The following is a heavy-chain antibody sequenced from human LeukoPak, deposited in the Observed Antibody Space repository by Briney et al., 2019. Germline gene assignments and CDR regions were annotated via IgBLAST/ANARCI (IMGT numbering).Heavy chain of an antibody. CDR3: ARVRDHWWGNSDY. J-gene: IGHJ4*02. CDR2: ISDSGST. D-gene: IGHD3-16*01. V-gene: IGHV4-39*01. Sequence: SETLSLTCTVSGGSISSSGYYWGWIRQPPGKGLEWIGTISDSGSTYYKPSLESRVTMSVDTSKNQFSLRVTSVTAADTAVYYCARVRDHWWGNSDYWGQGTLVTVSS. CDR1: GGSISSSGYY.